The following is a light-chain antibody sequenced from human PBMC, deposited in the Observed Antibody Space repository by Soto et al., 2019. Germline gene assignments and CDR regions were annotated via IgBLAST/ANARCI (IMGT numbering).Light chain of an antibody. J-gene: IGKJ1*01. CDR1: QSISSW. CDR2: DAS. V-gene: IGKV1-5*01. Sequence: DIHLTQSPSTLSASVGDRVTITCRASQSISSWLAWYQQKAGKAPKLLLSDASNLHIGVPSRFRGGGSGTEFTLTISSLQPDDFATYYCQQYNSYSTFGQGTKVEIK. CDR3: QQYNSYST.